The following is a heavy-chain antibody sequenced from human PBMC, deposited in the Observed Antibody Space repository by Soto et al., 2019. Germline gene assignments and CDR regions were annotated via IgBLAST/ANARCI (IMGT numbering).Heavy chain of an antibody. CDR1: GFTFSSYA. Sequence: QVQLVESGGGVVQPGRSLRLSCAASGFTFSSYAMHWVRQAPGKGLEWVAVISYDGSNKYYADSVKGRFTISRDNSKNTLXLXMNGLRAEDTAVYYCARGDPDALRLGVASPIVPFDYWGQGTLVTVSS. J-gene: IGHJ4*02. D-gene: IGHD3-16*01. V-gene: IGHV3-30-3*01. CDR3: ARGDPDALRLGVASPIVPFDY. CDR2: ISYDGSNK.